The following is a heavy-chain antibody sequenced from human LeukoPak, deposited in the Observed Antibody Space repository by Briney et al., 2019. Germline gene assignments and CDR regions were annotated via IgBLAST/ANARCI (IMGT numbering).Heavy chain of an antibody. CDR3: ATQDGHKRAEYFQH. D-gene: IGHD5-24*01. J-gene: IGHJ1*01. Sequence: ASVKVSCKASGYTFTGYYMHWVRQAPGQGLEWMGWINPNSGGTNYAQKFQGRVTMTRDTSISTAYMELSRLRSDDTAVYYCATQDGHKRAEYFQHWGQGTLVTVSS. CDR1: GYTFTGYY. CDR2: INPNSGGT. V-gene: IGHV1-2*02.